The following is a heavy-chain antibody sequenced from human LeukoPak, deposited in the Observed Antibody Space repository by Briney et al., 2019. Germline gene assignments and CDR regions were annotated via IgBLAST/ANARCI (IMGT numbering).Heavy chain of an antibody. Sequence: SETLSLTCTVPGGSISPYYWSWIRQPPGKGLEWIGYIYYSGSTNYNPSLKSRVTISVDTSKNQFSLKLSSVTAADTAVYYCAREGGYCSSTSCHFVGMDVWGQGTTVTVSS. CDR1: GGSISPYY. V-gene: IGHV4-59*12. J-gene: IGHJ6*02. CDR2: IYYSGST. D-gene: IGHD2-2*01. CDR3: AREGGYCSSTSCHFVGMDV.